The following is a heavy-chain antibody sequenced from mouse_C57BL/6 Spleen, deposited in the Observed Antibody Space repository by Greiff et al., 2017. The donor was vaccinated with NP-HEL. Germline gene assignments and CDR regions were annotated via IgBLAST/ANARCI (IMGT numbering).Heavy chain of an antibody. J-gene: IGHJ2*01. Sequence: EVKLMESGGGLVKPGGSLKLSCAASGFTFSSYAMSWVRQTPEKRLEWVATISDGGSYTYYPDNVKGRFTIARDNAKNNLYLQMSHLKSEDTAMYYCARGGGGYDGALDYWGQGTTLTVSS. CDR2: ISDGGSYT. CDR1: GFTFSSYA. D-gene: IGHD2-2*01. V-gene: IGHV5-4*03. CDR3: ARGGGGYDGALDY.